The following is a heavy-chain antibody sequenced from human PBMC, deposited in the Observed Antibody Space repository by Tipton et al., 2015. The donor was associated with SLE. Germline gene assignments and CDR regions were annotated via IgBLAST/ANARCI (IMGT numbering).Heavy chain of an antibody. CDR2: ISWDGGST. D-gene: IGHD3-22*01. CDR1: GFTFDDYA. V-gene: IGHV3-43D*04. Sequence: SLRLYCAASGFTFDDYAMHWVRQAPGKGLEWVSLISWDGGSTYYADSVKGRFTISRDNSKNSLYLQMNSLRAEDTAVYYCARHIYDTSGGPFDNWGQGTLVTVSS. CDR3: ARHIYDTSGGPFDN. J-gene: IGHJ4*02.